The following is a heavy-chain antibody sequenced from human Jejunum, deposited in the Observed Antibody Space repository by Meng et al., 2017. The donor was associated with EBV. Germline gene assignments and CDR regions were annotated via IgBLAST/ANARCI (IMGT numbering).Heavy chain of an antibody. J-gene: IGHJ4*02. Sequence: VEVLVSGVGWVQPGGSLRLSCAASGFTFSSYSMSWVRQAPGKGLEWVSTVSGSGGNTYYADSVKGRFTISRDISKNTLYLQMNSLTAEDTAIYYCAKLLKYWGQGTLVTVSS. CDR2: VSGSGGNT. V-gene: IGHV3-23*01. CDR1: GFTFSSYS. CDR3: AKLLKY.